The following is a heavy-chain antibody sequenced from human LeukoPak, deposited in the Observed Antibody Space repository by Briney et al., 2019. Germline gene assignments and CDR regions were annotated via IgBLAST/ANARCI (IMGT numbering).Heavy chain of an antibody. V-gene: IGHV3-7*01. CDR3: AREDWGSDN. CDR1: GFTFTGYW. J-gene: IGHJ4*02. CDR2: IKQDGSQK. Sequence: PGGSLRLSCAASGFTFTGYWMVWVRQAPGKGLEWVANIKQDGSQKHYVDSVKGRFTISRDNAKKSLYLQMNSLRAEDTGVYYCAREDWGSDNWGQGTLVTVSS. D-gene: IGHD7-27*01.